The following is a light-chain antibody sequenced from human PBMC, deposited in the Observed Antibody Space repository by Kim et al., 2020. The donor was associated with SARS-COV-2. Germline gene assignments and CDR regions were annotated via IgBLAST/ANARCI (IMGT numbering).Light chain of an antibody. CDR1: RLGDRY. CDR3: QTWDSGTVL. Sequence: SYELTQPPSVSVSPGQTASISCSGHRLGDRYACWYQQKAGQSPVLVIYKDNKRTSGIPERFSGSNSGYTATLTISGTQAMDEADYYCQTWDSGTVLFGGGTQLTVL. V-gene: IGLV3-1*01. CDR2: KDN. J-gene: IGLJ3*02.